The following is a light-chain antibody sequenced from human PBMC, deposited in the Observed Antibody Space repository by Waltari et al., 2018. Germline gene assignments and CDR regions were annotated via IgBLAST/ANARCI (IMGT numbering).Light chain of an antibody. V-gene: IGKV3-11*01. J-gene: IGKJ4*01. Sequence: EIVLTQSPVTLSLSPGERASLSCRDSQSVGSSLAWYQQRPGQPPRLLIYDASYRVTGVPDRFSGSGSGTDFTLTISRLEPEDFAVYYCQQRSAWPTFGGGTKVEFK. CDR1: QSVGSS. CDR3: QQRSAWPT. CDR2: DAS.